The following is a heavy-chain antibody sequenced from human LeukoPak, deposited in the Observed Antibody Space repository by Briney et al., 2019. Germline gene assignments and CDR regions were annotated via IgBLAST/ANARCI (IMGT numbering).Heavy chain of an antibody. D-gene: IGHD3-22*01. CDR3: AKVGYYDSSGYHPLYYFDY. CDR2: ISGSGGST. V-gene: IGHV3-23*01. J-gene: IGHJ4*02. Sequence: GGSLRLSCAASGFTFSSYAMSWVRQAPGKGLEWVSAISGSGGSTYYADSVKGRFTISRDNSKNTLYLQMNSLRAEDTAVYYCAKVGYYDSSGYHPLYYFDYWGQGTLVTVSS. CDR1: GFTFSSYA.